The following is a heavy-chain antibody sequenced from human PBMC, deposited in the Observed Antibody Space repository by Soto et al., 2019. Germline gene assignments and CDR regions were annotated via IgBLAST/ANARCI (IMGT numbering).Heavy chain of an antibody. D-gene: IGHD3-10*01. V-gene: IGHV3-30*18. CDR2: ISYDGSNK. J-gene: IGHJ5*02. CDR1: GFTFSSYG. CDR3: AKDLTMVRGVITENWFGP. Sequence: GGSLRLSCAASGFTFSSYGMHWVRQAPGKGLEWVAVISYDGSNKYYADSVKGRFTISRDNSKNTLYLQMNSLRAEDTAVYYCAKDLTMVRGVITENWFGPWGQGTLVTVSS.